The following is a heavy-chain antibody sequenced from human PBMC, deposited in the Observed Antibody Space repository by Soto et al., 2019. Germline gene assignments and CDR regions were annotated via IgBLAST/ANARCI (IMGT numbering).Heavy chain of an antibody. J-gene: IGHJ4*02. Sequence: ASVKVSCKASGGTFSSYAISWVRQAPGQGLEWMGGIIPIFGTANYAQKFQGRVTITADKSTSTAYMELSSLRSEDTAVYYCARDKIDDSESSGYYDDSCGQGT. CDR3: ARDKIDDSESSGYYDDS. V-gene: IGHV1-69*06. CDR1: GGTFSSYA. D-gene: IGHD3-22*01. CDR2: IIPIFGTA.